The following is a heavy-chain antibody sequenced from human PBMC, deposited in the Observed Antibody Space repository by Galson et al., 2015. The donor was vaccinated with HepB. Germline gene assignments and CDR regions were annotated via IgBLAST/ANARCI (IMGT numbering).Heavy chain of an antibody. CDR2: ISYDGCNK. J-gene: IGHJ4*02. D-gene: IGHD4-17*01. V-gene: IGHV3-30-3*01. CDR1: GFTFSSCA. CDR3: AGDFDYGDYVPY. Sequence: SLRLSCAASGFTFSSCAMPWVRQAPGMGLAWVGVISYDGCNKYYADSVNGRFTISRDNSKTTLYLYMNSLRAEDTAVYYCAGDFDYGDYVPYWGQGALVAVS.